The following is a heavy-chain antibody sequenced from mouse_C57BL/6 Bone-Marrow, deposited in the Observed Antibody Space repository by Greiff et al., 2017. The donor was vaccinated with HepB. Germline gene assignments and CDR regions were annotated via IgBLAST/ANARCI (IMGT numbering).Heavy chain of an antibody. CDR2: ISYDGSN. D-gene: IGHD2-5*01. V-gene: IGHV3-6*01. CDR3: ARRDSNHWYFDV. J-gene: IGHJ1*03. CDR1: GYSITSGYY. Sequence: EVKLVESGPGLVKPSQSLSLTCSVTGYSITSGYYWNWIRQFPGNKLEWMGYISYDGSNNYNPSLKNRISITRDTSKNQFFLKLNSVTTEDTATYYCARRDSNHWYFDVWGTGTTVTVSS.